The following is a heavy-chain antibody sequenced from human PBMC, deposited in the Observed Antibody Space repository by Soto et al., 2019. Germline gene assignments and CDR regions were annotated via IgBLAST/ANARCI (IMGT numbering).Heavy chain of an antibody. CDR2: IIPIFGTA. D-gene: IGHD4-17*01. CDR1: GGTFSSYA. CDR3: ARVGGGYGDPRDYY. J-gene: IGHJ4*02. V-gene: IGHV1-69*13. Sequence: ASVKVSCKASGGTFSSYAISWVRQAPGQGLERMGGIIPIFGTANYAQKFQGRVTITADESTSTAYMELSSLRSEDTAVYCCARVGGGYGDPRDYYWGQGTLVTVSS.